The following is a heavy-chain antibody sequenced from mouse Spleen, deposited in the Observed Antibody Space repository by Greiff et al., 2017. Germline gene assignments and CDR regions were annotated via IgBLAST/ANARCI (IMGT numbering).Heavy chain of an antibody. Sequence: EVKLVESGGGLVKPGGSLKLSCAASGFTFSSYAMSWVRQTPEKRLEWVATISSGGSYTYYPDSVKGRFTISRDNAKNTLYLQMSSLRSEDTAMYYCARHQGYGNRWAMDYWGQGTSVTVSS. D-gene: IGHD2-10*02. V-gene: IGHV5-9-3*01. CDR2: ISSGGSYT. CDR1: GFTFSSYA. CDR3: ARHQGYGNRWAMDY. J-gene: IGHJ4*01.